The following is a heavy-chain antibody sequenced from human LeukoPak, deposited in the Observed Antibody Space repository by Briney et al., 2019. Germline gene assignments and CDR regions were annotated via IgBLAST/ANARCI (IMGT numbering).Heavy chain of an antibody. J-gene: IGHJ3*02. CDR3: AKDEKRFLEWVGDAFDI. Sequence: PGGSLRLSCAASGFTFSSSGMHWVRQAPGKGLQWVAVISHFGSNEYYADSVKGRFTISRDNSKNTLYLQMNSLRAEDTAVYYCAKDEKRFLEWVGDAFDIWGQGTMVTVSS. V-gene: IGHV3-30*18. D-gene: IGHD3-3*01. CDR1: GFTFSSSG. CDR2: ISHFGSNE.